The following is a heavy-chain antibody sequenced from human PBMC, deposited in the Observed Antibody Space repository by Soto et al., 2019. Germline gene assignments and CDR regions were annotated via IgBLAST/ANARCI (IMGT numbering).Heavy chain of an antibody. CDR3: VREDWHRFDA. J-gene: IGHJ4*02. Sequence: EVQLVESGGRLVQPGGSLRLSCAASGFMFSAYWMSWVRQDPGKGLEWVATISGGASDKFYVDSVKGRFTISRDDSKNTLYLQMNSLRDEEASVYYCVREDWHRFDAWGQGTLVTVSS. CDR2: ISGGASDK. D-gene: IGHD2-21*01. V-gene: IGHV3-7*01. CDR1: GFMFSAYW.